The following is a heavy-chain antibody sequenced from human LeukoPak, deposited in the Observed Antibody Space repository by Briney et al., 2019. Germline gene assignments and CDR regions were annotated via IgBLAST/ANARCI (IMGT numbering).Heavy chain of an antibody. CDR1: GYTFTSYA. V-gene: IGHV1-46*01. Sequence: GASVKVSCKASGYTFTSYAMNWVRQAPGQGLEWMGIINPSGGSTSYAQKFQGRVTMTRDTSTSTVYMELSSLRSEDTAVYYCASNGVGVYYFDYWGQGTLVTVSS. CDR3: ASNGVGVYYFDY. J-gene: IGHJ4*02. CDR2: INPSGGST. D-gene: IGHD2-2*01.